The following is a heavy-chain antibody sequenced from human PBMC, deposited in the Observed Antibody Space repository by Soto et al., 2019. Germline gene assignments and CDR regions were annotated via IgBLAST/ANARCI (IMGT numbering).Heavy chain of an antibody. V-gene: IGHV4-4*02. J-gene: IGHJ4*02. CDR2: IYHSGST. Sequence: QVQLQESGPGLVKPSGTLSLTCAVSGGSISSSNWWSWVRQPPEKRLEWIAEIYHSGSTNYNPSLNSRVTISVDKSKNQFALKLSSVTAADTAVYYCAGVEGIAARRGYHYFDYWGQGTLVTVCS. D-gene: IGHD6-6*01. CDR3: AGVEGIAARRGYHYFDY. CDR1: GGSISSSNW.